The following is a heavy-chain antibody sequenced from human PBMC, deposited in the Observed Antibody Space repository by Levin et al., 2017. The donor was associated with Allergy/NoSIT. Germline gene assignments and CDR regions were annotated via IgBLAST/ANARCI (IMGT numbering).Heavy chain of an antibody. Sequence: GGSLRLSCAASGFSFSRNGMHWVRQAPGKGLEWVTYISYDGSTKYYGDAVKGRFTISRDNSRNRLFLQMNSLRPEDTGLYFCTKKSHRVRDFDSWGQGTLVSVSS. CDR3: TKKSHRVRDFDS. D-gene: IGHD3-10*01. J-gene: IGHJ4*02. CDR2: ISYDGSTK. CDR1: GFSFSRNG. V-gene: IGHV3-30*18.